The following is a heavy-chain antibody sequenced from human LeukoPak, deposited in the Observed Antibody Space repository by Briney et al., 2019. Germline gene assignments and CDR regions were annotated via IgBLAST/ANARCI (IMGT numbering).Heavy chain of an antibody. Sequence: GGSLRLSCAASGFIFSSYWMHWVRQAPGKGLVWVSRIKSDGTRTNYADSVKGRFTISRDNAKNTLHLQMNSLRADDTAVYYCAKGGASLFDYWGQGTLVTVSS. CDR2: IKSDGTRT. D-gene: IGHD1-26*01. CDR1: GFIFSSYW. V-gene: IGHV3-74*01. CDR3: AKGGASLFDY. J-gene: IGHJ4*02.